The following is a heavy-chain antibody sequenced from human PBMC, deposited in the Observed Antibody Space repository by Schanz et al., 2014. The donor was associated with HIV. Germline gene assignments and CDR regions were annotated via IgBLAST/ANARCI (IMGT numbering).Heavy chain of an antibody. J-gene: IGHJ4*02. CDR2: INQDGSEQ. Sequence: EVHLEESGGDLVQRGGSLRLSCAASGFTFGIFWMNWVRQAPGKGLEWVASINQDGSEQYYVDSVKGRFTISRDNAKKLLSLQVNNLRVEDTATYYCRRDIGWLAQDSWGQGTLVTVSS. CDR3: RRDIGWLAQDS. CDR1: GFTFGIFW. V-gene: IGHV3-7*01. D-gene: IGHD6-19*01.